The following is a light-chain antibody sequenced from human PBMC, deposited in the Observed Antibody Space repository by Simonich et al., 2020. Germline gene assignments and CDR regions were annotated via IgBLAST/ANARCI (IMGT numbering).Light chain of an antibody. V-gene: IGLV2-23*02. CDR3: CSYAGSSTSVV. CDR1: SSDVGGYNY. J-gene: IGLJ2*01. Sequence: QSALTQPASVSGSPGQSITISCTGTSSDVGGYNYVSWYQQHPGKAPKLMIYDVSKRPSGVSKRFSGSKSGNTASLTISGLQAEDEADYYCCSYAGSSTSVVFGGGTKLTVL. CDR2: DVS.